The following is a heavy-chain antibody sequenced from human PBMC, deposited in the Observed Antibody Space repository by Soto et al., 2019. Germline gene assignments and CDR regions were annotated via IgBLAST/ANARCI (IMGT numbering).Heavy chain of an antibody. CDR1: GYTFTSYG. CDR2: ISAYNGNT. Sequence: ASVKVSCKASGYTFTSYGISWVRQAPGQGLEWMGWISAYNGNTNYAQKLQGRVTMTTDTSTSTAYMELRSLRSDDTAVYYCARAKYCSGGSCYDWLWMDVWGQGTTVTVSS. D-gene: IGHD2-15*01. J-gene: IGHJ6*02. CDR3: ARAKYCSGGSCYDWLWMDV. V-gene: IGHV1-18*04.